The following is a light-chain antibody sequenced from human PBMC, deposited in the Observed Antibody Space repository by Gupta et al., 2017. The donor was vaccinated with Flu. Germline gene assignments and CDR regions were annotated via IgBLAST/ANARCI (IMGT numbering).Light chain of an antibody. J-gene: IGLJ2*01. Sequence: SSVLTQPPSVSVAPGQTARISCGGDNIGVKNVHWYLQKPGQAPVLVVYDDKDRPSGIPERFSGSNSGNTATLTISTVEVGDEADYYCQVWDSSSDHEVFGGGTKLTIL. V-gene: IGLV3-21*02. CDR1: NIGVKN. CDR2: DDK. CDR3: QVWDSSSDHEV.